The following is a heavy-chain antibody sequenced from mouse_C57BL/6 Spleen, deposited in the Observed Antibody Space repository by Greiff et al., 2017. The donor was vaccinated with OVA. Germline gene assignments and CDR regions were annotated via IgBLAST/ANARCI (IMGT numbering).Heavy chain of an antibody. D-gene: IGHD1-1*01. J-gene: IGHJ2*01. Sequence: EVQLVESGGGLVQPGGSLSLSCAASGFTFTAYYMSWVRQPPGKALEWLGFIRNKANGYTTEYSASVKGRFTISRDNSQSILYLQMNALRADDSATYYCARLIVVATRNYFDYWGQGTTLTVSS. CDR3: ARLIVVATRNYFDY. CDR2: IRNKANGYTT. V-gene: IGHV7-3*01. CDR1: GFTFTAYY.